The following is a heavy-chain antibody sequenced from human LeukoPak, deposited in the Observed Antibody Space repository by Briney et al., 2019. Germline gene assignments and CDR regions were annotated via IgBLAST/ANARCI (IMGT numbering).Heavy chain of an antibody. V-gene: IGHV1-2*02. J-gene: IGHJ4*02. Sequence: ASVKVSCKASGYTFTGYYMHWVRQAPGQGLEWMGWINPNSGGTNYAQKFRGRVTMTRDTSISTAYMELSRLRSDDTAVYYCATLEDNYYDSSGYYNWGQGTLVTVSS. CDR1: GYTFTGYY. D-gene: IGHD3-22*01. CDR2: INPNSGGT. CDR3: ATLEDNYYDSSGYYN.